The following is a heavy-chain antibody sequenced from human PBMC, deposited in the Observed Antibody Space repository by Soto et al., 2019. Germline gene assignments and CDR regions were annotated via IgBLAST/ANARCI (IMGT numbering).Heavy chain of an antibody. CDR2: IYYSGST. V-gene: IGHV4-31*03. CDR3: AREGGDGIDY. J-gene: IGHJ4*01. CDR1: GGSIRSGSHY. Sequence: PSETLSLTCTVSGGSIRSGSHYWSWIRQHPGKGLEWIGYIYYSGSTYYNPSLKSRITISISTYKNQFSLKLTSVTAADTDVYYCAREGGDGIDYWGQGTLVTVYS. D-gene: IGHD1-26*01.